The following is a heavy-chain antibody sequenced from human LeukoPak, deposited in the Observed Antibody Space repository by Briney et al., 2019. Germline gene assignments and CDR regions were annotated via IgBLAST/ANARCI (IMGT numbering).Heavy chain of an antibody. V-gene: IGHV3-30*03. CDR2: ISYDGSNK. J-gene: IGHJ4*02. D-gene: IGHD6-19*01. Sequence: GGSLRLFCAASGFTFSSYGMHWVRQAPGKGLEWVAVISYDGSNKYYADSVKGRFTISRDSSKNTLYLQMNSLRAEDTAVYYCARVSSRRSSGSLWGQGTLVTVSS. CDR1: GFTFSSYG. CDR3: ARVSSRRSSGSL.